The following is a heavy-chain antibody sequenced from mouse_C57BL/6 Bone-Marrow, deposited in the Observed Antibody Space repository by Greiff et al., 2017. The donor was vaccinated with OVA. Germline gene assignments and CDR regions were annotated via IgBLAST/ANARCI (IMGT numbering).Heavy chain of an antibody. CDR2: ISSGSSTI. Sequence: EVMLVESGGGLVKPGGSLKLSCAASGFTFSDYGMHWVRQAPEKGLEWVAYISSGSSTIYYADTVKGRFTISRDNAKNTLFLQMTSLRSEDTAMYYCASLHLPWPRYFDVWGTGTTVTVSS. CDR1: GFTFSDYG. CDR3: ASLHLPWPRYFDV. D-gene: IGHD2-1*01. V-gene: IGHV5-17*01. J-gene: IGHJ1*03.